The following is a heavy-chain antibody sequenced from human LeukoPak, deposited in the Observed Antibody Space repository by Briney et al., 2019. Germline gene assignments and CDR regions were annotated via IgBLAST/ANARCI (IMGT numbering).Heavy chain of an antibody. CDR3: ASNCGGDCFSDY. CDR2: IYYSGST. Sequence: PSRTLSLTCTVSGGSISSGDYYWSWIRQPPGKGLEWIGYIYYSGSTYYNPSLKSRVTISVDMSKNQFSLKLSSVTAADTAVYYCASNCGGDCFSDYWGQGTLVTDSS. J-gene: IGHJ4*02. V-gene: IGHV4-30-4*01. CDR1: GGSISSGDYY. D-gene: IGHD2-21*02.